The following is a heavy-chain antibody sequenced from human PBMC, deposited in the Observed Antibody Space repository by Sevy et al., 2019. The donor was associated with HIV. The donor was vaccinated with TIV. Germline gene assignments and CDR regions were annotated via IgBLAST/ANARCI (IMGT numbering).Heavy chain of an antibody. Sequence: GESLKISCKGSGYRFTSYWIGWVRQMPGKGLEWMGIIYPGDFDTRYNPSFQGQVTISVDKSINTAYLQWGSLKASDTAMYYCARQYYGSGSYYNYFSDYWGQGTLVTVSS. CDR1: GYRFTSYW. D-gene: IGHD3-10*01. CDR3: ARQYYGSGSYYNYFSDY. V-gene: IGHV5-51*01. CDR2: IYPGDFDT. J-gene: IGHJ4*02.